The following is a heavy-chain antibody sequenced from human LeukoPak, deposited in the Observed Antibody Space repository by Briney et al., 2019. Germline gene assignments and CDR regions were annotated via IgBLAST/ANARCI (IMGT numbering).Heavy chain of an antibody. CDR1: GFTFSSYW. D-gene: IGHD5-18*01. CDR2: INGDGGST. Sequence: PGGSLRLSCAASGFTFSSYWMHWVRQAPGKGLVWVSRINGDGGSTTYADSVKGRFTISRDNAKNTLYLQMNSLRAGDTAVYYCARDRATAMFDYWAQGTLVTVSS. J-gene: IGHJ4*02. V-gene: IGHV3-74*01. CDR3: ARDRATAMFDY.